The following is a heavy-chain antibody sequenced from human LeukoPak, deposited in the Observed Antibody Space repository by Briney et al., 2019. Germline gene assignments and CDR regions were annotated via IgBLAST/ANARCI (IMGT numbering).Heavy chain of an antibody. CDR1: GFTFSSYE. D-gene: IGHD3-10*01. CDR3: ARDLAMVRGVIDWYFDL. V-gene: IGHV3-48*03. Sequence: GGSLRLSCAASGFTFSSYEMNWVRQAPGKGLEWVSYISSSGSTIYYADSVKGRFTISRDNAKNSLYLQMNSLRAEDTAVYYCARDLAMVRGVIDWYFDLWGRGTLVTVSS. J-gene: IGHJ2*01. CDR2: ISSSGSTI.